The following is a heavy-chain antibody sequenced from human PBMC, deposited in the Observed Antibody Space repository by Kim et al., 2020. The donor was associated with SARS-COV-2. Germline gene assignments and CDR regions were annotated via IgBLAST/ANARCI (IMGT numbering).Heavy chain of an antibody. CDR1: GFTFSNYE. D-gene: IGHD5-18*01. V-gene: IGHV3-48*03. J-gene: IGHJ4*02. CDR2: ISSSGTTT. Sequence: GGSLRLSCAASGFTFSNYEANWVRQAPGKGLEWVSYISSSGTTTYYADSVKGRFTTSRDNAKNSLYLQMNSLRAEDTAVYYCATRLSAYSYGYNYWGQGTLVIVSS. CDR3: ATRLSAYSYGYNY.